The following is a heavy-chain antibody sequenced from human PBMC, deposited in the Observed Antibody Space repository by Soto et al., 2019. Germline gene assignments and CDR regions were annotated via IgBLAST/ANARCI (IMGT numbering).Heavy chain of an antibody. J-gene: IGHJ4*02. D-gene: IGHD2-15*01. CDR3: TTWSILTVCDGGPCDSVPTKIQAS. V-gene: IGHV3-15*01. Sequence: VQLEESGGGLVKPGGSLTLSCAASGFSFTNVWMSWVRQAPGKGLEWVGHIKSKSVGGTTDYTAPVKGSFTISRGDSTHTLDLHMNSLKTEDTAVYYWTTWSILTVCDGGPCDSVPTKIQASWGQGILVTVSS. CDR1: GFSFTNVW. CDR2: IKSKSVGGTT.